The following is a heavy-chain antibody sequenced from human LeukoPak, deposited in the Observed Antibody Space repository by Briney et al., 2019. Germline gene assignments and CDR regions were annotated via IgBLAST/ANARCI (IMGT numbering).Heavy chain of an antibody. D-gene: IGHD6-13*01. CDR2: IILILTIA. V-gene: IGHV1-69*04. CDR3: AREGSWAAADSRAYNWFDP. J-gene: IGHJ5*02. CDR1: GGTFSSYA. Sequence: ASVKLSCKASGGTFSSYAISWVRQAPGHGLEWMGRIILILTIATSAPNFPCRVTITEDKSTSTAYMELSSLRSEDTAVYYCAREGSWAAADSRAYNWFDPWGQGTLVTVSS.